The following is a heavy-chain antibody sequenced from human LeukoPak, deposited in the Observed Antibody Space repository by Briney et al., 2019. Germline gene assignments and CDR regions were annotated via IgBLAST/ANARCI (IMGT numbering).Heavy chain of an antibody. CDR1: GFTFSSYS. J-gene: IGHJ4*02. CDR3: ARGLGYDFWSGRSYFDY. CDR2: ISSSSSYI. V-gene: IGHV3-21*01. Sequence: GGSLRLSCAASGFTFSSYSMNCVRQAPGKGPEWVSSISSSSSYIYYADSVKGRFTISRDNAKNSLYLPMNSLRVEDTAVYYCARGLGYDFWSGRSYFDYWGQGTLVTVSS. D-gene: IGHD3-3*01.